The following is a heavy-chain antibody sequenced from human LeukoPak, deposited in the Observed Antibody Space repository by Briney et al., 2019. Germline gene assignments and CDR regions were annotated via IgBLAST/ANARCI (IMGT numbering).Heavy chain of an antibody. J-gene: IGHJ5*02. Sequence: GGALRLSCAASGFTFSSDSMNWVGQAPGKGLEWVSSISSSSSYIYYADSVKGRFTISRDNSKNSLYLPMNSLRAEDTAVYYCARSPYSGSYYWFDPWGQGTLVTVSS. V-gene: IGHV3-21*01. CDR3: ARSPYSGSYYWFDP. CDR1: GFTFSSDS. CDR2: ISSSSSYI. D-gene: IGHD1-26*01.